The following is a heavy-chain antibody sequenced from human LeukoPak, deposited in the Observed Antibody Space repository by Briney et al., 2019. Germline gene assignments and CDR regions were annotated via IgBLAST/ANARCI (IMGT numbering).Heavy chain of an antibody. CDR3: ARYRGGSGYHFDY. Sequence: SETLSLTCAVSGASITSSNWWSWVRQPPGKGLQWIGEIYHSGSTNYNPSLKSRVTISLDKSKNQFSLKLSSVTAADTAVYYCARYRGGSGYHFDYWGQGTLVTVSS. D-gene: IGHD5-12*01. V-gene: IGHV4-4*02. CDR1: GASITSSNW. J-gene: IGHJ4*02. CDR2: IYHSGST.